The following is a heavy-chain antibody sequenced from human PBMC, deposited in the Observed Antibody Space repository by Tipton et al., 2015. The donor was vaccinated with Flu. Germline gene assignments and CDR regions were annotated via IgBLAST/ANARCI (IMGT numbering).Heavy chain of an antibody. J-gene: IGHJ4*02. V-gene: IGHV4-38-2*01. D-gene: IGHD3-10*01. Sequence: LSCDMSGYFISSGYYWGWIRQPPGKGLEWIGSIFHSGDTLYNPSLKRRVTVSVDTLKNQFSLKVTSVTAADTALYYCTRHANYGSGSPYYFDHWGQGSLVTVSS. CDR3: TRHANYGSGSPYYFDH. CDR2: IFHSGDT. CDR1: GYFISSGYY.